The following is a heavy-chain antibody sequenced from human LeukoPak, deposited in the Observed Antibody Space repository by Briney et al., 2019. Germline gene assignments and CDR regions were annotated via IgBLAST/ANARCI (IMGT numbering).Heavy chain of an antibody. CDR1: GFTFSSYW. CDR2: INSDGSST. J-gene: IGHJ4*02. D-gene: IGHD6-13*01. V-gene: IGHV3-74*01. CDR3: ARGIAAAEADY. Sequence: GGSLRLSCAASGFTFSSYWMHWVRQAPGKGLVWVSRINSDGSSTSYADSVKGRFTISRDNAKNTLYLQMNSLRAEDTAVYYCARGIAAAEADYWGQGTLVTVFS.